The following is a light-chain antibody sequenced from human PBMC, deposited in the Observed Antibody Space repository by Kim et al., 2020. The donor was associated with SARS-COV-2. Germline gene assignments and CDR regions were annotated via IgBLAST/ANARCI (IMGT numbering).Light chain of an antibody. CDR2: DNN. CDR1: NSNIVNNY. V-gene: IGLV1-51*01. J-gene: IGLJ3*02. CDR3: GTWDSSLSARV. Sequence: GQRVTISCSGNNSNIVNNYVSWYQQLPGTAPKLLIYDNNKRSSGIPDRFSGSKSGTSATLGITGLQTGDEADYYCGTWDSSLSARVFGGGTQLTVL.